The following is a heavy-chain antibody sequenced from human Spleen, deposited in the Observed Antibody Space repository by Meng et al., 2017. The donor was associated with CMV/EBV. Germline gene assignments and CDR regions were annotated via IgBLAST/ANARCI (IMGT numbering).Heavy chain of an antibody. D-gene: IGHD2-2*01. CDR2: ISGSGSNT. CDR3: ARSLVPAGPHDY. Sequence: GGSLRLSCAASGFTFRSYSMNWVRQAPGKGLEWVSVISGSGSNTYYADSVKGRFTISRDNSKNTLSLEMGSLRAEDMAVYYCARSLVPAGPHDYWGQGTLVTVSS. J-gene: IGHJ4*02. CDR1: GFTFRSYS. V-gene: IGHV3-64*02.